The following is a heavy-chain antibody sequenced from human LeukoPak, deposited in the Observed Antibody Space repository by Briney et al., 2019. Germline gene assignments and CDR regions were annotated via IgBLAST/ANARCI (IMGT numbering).Heavy chain of an antibody. CDR3: ARERVVVPAATDYYYYGMDV. D-gene: IGHD2-2*01. V-gene: IGHV3-74*01. CDR1: GFTFSSYW. J-gene: IGHJ6*02. Sequence: QTGGSLRLSCAASGFTFSSYWMHWVRQAPGKGLVWVSRINSDGSSTSYADSVKGRFTISRDNAKNTLYLQMNSLRAEDTAVYYCARERVVVPAATDYYYYGMDVWGQGPRSPSP. CDR2: INSDGSST.